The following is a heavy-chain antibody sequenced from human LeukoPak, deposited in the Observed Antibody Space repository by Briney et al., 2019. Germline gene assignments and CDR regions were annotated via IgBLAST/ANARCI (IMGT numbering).Heavy chain of an antibody. J-gene: IGHJ4*02. CDR2: IYLSGST. CDR1: GGSISSYY. D-gene: IGHD3-22*01. V-gene: IGHV4-4*07. CDR3: ARTDYYYESTGYYYYFDY. Sequence: PSETLSLTCTVSGGSISSYYRSWIRQPAGKGLEWIGRIYLSGSTNYNPSLKSRVTMSVDTSKNQFSLKLSSVTAADTAVYYCARTDYYYESTGYYYYFDYWGQGTLVTVSS.